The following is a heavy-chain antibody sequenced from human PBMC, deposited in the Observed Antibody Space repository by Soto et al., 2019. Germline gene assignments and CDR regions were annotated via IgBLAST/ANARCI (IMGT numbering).Heavy chain of an antibody. V-gene: IGHV3-74*01. CDR3: ASGVYFGGAFDI. CDR1: GFTFSSYW. CDR2: INSDGSST. J-gene: IGHJ3*02. Sequence: EVQLVESGGGLVQPGGSLRLSCAASGFTFSSYWMHWVRQAPGKGLVWVSRINSDGSSTSYADSVKGRFTISRDNAKNTLYLQMSSRRAEDTAVYYCASGVYFGGAFDIWGQGTMVTVSS. D-gene: IGHD3-16*01.